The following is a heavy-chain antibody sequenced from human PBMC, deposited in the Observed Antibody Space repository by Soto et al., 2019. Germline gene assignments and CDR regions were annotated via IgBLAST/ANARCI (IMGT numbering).Heavy chain of an antibody. CDR2: INHSGST. J-gene: IGHJ4*02. CDR3: ARSRIAVARPSFDY. D-gene: IGHD6-19*01. CDR1: GGSFSGYY. Sequence: PSETLSLTCAVYGGSFSGYYWSWIRQPPGKGLEWIGEINHSGSTNYNPSLKSRVTISVDTSKNQFSLKLSSVTAADTAVYYCARSRIAVARPSFDYWGQGTLVTVSS. V-gene: IGHV4-34*01.